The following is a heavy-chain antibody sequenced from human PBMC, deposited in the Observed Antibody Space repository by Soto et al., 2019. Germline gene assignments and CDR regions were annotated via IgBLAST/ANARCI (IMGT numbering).Heavy chain of an antibody. V-gene: IGHV3-11*01. Sequence: QVQLVESGGGVVQPGRSLRLSCAASGFTFSDSYMSWIRQAPGKGLEWVSYLSESGSSTYYADFVKGRFTISRDNAKNLLYLQMSSLRAEDTAVYYCARMFGSGNSFLDFWGQGTLVTVSS. D-gene: IGHD6-19*01. CDR2: LSESGSST. CDR3: ARMFGSGNSFLDF. J-gene: IGHJ4*02. CDR1: GFTFSDSY.